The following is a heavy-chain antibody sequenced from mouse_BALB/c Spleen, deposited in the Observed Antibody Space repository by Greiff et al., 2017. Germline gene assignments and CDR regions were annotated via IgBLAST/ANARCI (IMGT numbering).Heavy chain of an antibody. Sequence: EVQGVESGGGLVKPGGSLKLSCAASGFTFSDYYMYWVRQTPEKRLEWVATISDGGSYTCYPDSVKGRFTISRDNAKNNLYLQMSSLKSEDTAMYYCARDQGLGYAMDYWGQGTSVTVSS. CDR3: ARDQGLGYAMDY. CDR1: GFTFSDYY. D-gene: IGHD2-4*01. J-gene: IGHJ4*01. CDR2: ISDGGSYT. V-gene: IGHV5-4*02.